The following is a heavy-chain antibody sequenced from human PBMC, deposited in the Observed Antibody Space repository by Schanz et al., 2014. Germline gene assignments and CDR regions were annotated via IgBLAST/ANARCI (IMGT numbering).Heavy chain of an antibody. D-gene: IGHD1-26*01. Sequence: VQLVESGGDLVQPGGSLRLSCAASGFMFSSFWMGWIRQAPGKGLEWVAVVCYDGSKKYYADSVKGRFTTSRDNSKNTMYLQMNSLRAEDSAVYYCVKDLQRELLRDDHYYGMDVWGQGTTVTVSS. V-gene: IGHV3-33*06. CDR3: VKDLQRELLRDDHYYGMDV. CDR2: VCYDGSKK. CDR1: GFMFSSFW. J-gene: IGHJ6*02.